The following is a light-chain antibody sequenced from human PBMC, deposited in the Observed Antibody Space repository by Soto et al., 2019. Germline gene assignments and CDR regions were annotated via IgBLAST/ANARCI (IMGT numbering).Light chain of an antibody. V-gene: IGKV3-11*01. Sequence: EIVLTQSPASLSLSPGERATLSCRASQSVSIYLAWYQQKPGQAPRLLIYDASNRATGIPARFTGSGSGTDFTLTISSLEPEDFAVYYCRQCNNWNPSTFAQGTRFEIK. J-gene: IGKJ5*01. CDR1: QSVSIY. CDR3: RQCNNWNPST. CDR2: DAS.